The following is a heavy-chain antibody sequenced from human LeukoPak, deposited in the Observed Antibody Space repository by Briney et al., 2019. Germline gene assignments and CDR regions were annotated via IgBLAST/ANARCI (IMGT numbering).Heavy chain of an antibody. CDR2: MSYDGSER. J-gene: IGHJ4*02. V-gene: IGHV3-30*18. CDR1: GFTFSSYG. Sequence: GKSLRLSCAASGFTFSSYGIHWVRQAPGKGLEWVAFMSYDGSERFYVDSVKGRFTISRDNSKNTLYLQMNSPRAEDTAAYYCAKDGNWARFENWGQGTLVTVSS. D-gene: IGHD7-27*01. CDR3: AKDGNWARFEN.